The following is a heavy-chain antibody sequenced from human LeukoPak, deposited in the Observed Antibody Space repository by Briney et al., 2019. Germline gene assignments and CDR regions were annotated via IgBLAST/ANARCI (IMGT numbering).Heavy chain of an antibody. CDR3: AKATLGRCNSAKCYPLDY. D-gene: IGHD1-26*01. J-gene: IGHJ4*02. CDR1: GFPFNQYA. V-gene: IGHV3-23*01. CDR2: ISGADPGT. Sequence: PGGSLRLSCAAAGFPFNQYAMSWFRQAPGKRLEWVAAISGADPGTYHADSVRGRFTISRDNSKNTLYLQMNNLRAEDTAKYYCAKATLGRCNSAKCYPLDYWGRGILVTVSS.